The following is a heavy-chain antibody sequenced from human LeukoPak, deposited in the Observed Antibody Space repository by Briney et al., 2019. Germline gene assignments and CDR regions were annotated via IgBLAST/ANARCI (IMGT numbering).Heavy chain of an antibody. CDR3: ARDRMPVRLAGHNWFDP. V-gene: IGHV7-4-1*02. CDR2: INTNTGNP. CDR1: GYTFTSYA. Sequence: ASVKVSCKASGYTFTSYAMNWVRQAPVQGLEWMGWINTNTGNPTYAQGFTGRFVFPLDTSVSTAYLQISSLKAEDTAVYYCARDRMPVRLAGHNWFDPWGQGTLVTVSS. J-gene: IGHJ5*02. D-gene: IGHD1-1*01.